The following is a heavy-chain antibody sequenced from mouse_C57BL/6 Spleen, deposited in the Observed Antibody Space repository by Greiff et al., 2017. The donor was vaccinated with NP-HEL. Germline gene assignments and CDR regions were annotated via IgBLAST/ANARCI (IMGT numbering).Heavy chain of an antibody. CDR2: IYPGSGNT. D-gene: IGHD1-1*01. CDR1: GYTFTDYY. J-gene: IGHJ1*03. V-gene: IGHV1-76*01. Sequence: QVQLQQSGAELVRPGASVKLSCKASGYTFTDYYINWVKQRPGQGLEWIARIYPGSGNTYYNEKFKGKATLTAEKSSSTAYMQLSSLTSEDSAVYVCGRTRYGSSYGYFDVWGTGTTVTVSS. CDR3: GRTRYGSSYGYFDV.